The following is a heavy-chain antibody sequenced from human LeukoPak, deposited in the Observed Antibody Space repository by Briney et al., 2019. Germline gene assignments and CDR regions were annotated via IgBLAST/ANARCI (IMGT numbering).Heavy chain of an antibody. J-gene: IGHJ4*02. Sequence: ASVKVSCTASGYTFTSYGISWVRQAPGQGLEWMGVINPNGGGTTYSQKFQGRVTMTRDASTSTVFMALTSLKSDDTAVYYCARDSAANWRILDYWGQGTLVTV. CDR3: ARDSAANWRILDY. CDR1: GYTFTSYG. D-gene: IGHD1-1*01. CDR2: INPNGGGT. V-gene: IGHV1-46*01.